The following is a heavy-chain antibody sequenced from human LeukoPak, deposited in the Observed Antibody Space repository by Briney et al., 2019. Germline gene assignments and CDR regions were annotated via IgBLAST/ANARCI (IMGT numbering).Heavy chain of an antibody. V-gene: IGHV3-21*01. Sequence: PGGSLRLSCVASGFTFNNYSMNWVRQAPGKGLEWVSSISSSSTYIYHADSVKGRFTISRDNAKNSLYLQMNSLRAEDTAVYYCARDSGTYRTIDYWGQGTLVTVSS. CDR1: GFTFNNYS. D-gene: IGHD1-26*01. CDR2: ISSSSTYI. CDR3: ARDSGTYRTIDY. J-gene: IGHJ4*02.